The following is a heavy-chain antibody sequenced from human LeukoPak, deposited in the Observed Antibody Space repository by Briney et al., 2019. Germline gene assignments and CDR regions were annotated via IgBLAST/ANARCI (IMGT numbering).Heavy chain of an antibody. V-gene: IGHV1-8*01. J-gene: IGHJ4*02. CDR1: GYSFSNYG. CDR3: CTDYGSGSNFDY. CDR2: MNPNSGNT. Sequence: ASVKVSCKPSGYSFSNYGISWVRQAPGRGLEWMGWMNPNSGNTGYAQKFQGRVTMTRNTSISTAYMELSSLRSEDTAVYYCCTDYGSGSNFDYWGQGTLVTVSS. D-gene: IGHD3-10*01.